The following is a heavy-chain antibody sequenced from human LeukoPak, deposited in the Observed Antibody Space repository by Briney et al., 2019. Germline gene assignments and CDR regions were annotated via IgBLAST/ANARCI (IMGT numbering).Heavy chain of an antibody. CDR1: GFTFNYYA. V-gene: IGHV3-30*02. CDR3: AEDPGYSHVMIGVGFDY. D-gene: IGHD2-15*01. Sequence: GGSLRLSCAASGFTFNYYAMHWVRQAPGKGLEWVALIRNDGSNKYYTESVKGRFTVTRDNSKNTLYLQMNSLRAEDTAVYYCAEDPGYSHVMIGVGFDYWGQGTLVTVSS. J-gene: IGHJ4*02. CDR2: IRNDGSNK.